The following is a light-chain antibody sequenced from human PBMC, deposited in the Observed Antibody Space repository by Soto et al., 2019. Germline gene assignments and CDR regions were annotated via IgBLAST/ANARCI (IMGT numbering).Light chain of an antibody. CDR3: SSYTSSSTYD. J-gene: IGLJ1*01. CDR2: DVS. V-gene: IGLV2-14*01. CDR1: SSDVGGYNY. Sequence: SVVPRAASVSGAPGGAISISCPGTSSDVGGYNYVSWYQQHPGKAPKLMIYDVSNRPSGVSNRFSGSKSGNTASLTISGLQAEDEADYYCSSYTSSSTYDFGTGTKVTVL.